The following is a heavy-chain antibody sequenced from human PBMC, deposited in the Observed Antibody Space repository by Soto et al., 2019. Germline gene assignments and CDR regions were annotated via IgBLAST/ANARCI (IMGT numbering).Heavy chain of an antibody. V-gene: IGHV1-18*01. CDR3: ARYILTGYYGNYYYYTMDA. CDR2: ISAYNGNT. CDR1: GYTFSSYG. D-gene: IGHD3-9*01. Sequence: QVHLVQSGGEVKKPGASVKVSCKASGYTFSSYGTSWVRQAPGQGLEGMGGISAYNGNTNYAQKLQGRGTLTTDTSTSTAYRELRSLRSDDTAVYYCARYILTGYYGNYYYYTMDAWGQGTTVTVSS. J-gene: IGHJ6*02.